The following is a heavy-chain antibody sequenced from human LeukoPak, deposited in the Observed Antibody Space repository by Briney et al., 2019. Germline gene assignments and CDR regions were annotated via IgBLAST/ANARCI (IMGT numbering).Heavy chain of an antibody. V-gene: IGHV4-31*03. Sequence: SETLSLTCTVSGGSISSGGYYWSWIRQHPGKGLEWIGYIYYSGSTYYNPSLKSRVTISVDTSKNQFSLKLSSVTAADTAVYYCARVKSWGRGREINRNWFDPWGQGTLVTVSS. CDR3: ARVKSWGRGREINRNWFDP. D-gene: IGHD3-16*01. CDR2: IYYSGST. CDR1: GGSISSGGYY. J-gene: IGHJ5*02.